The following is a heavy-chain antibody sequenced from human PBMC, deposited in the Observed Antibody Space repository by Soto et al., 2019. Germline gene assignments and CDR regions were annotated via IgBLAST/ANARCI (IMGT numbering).Heavy chain of an antibody. CDR3: ARVIQLDFDY. V-gene: IGHV4-39*01. CDR2: IYYSGST. CDR1: GGSISSSSYY. D-gene: IGHD5-18*01. Sequence: PSETLSLTCTVSGGSISSSSYYWGWIRQPPGKGLEWIGSIYYSGSTYYNPSLKSRVTISVDTSKNQFSLKLSSVTAADTAVYYCARVIQLDFDYWGQGTLVTVS. J-gene: IGHJ4*02.